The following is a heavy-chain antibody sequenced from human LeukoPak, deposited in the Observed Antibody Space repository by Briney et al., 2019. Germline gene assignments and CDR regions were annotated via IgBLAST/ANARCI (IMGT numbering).Heavy chain of an antibody. CDR3: AKDLGYSSSGYSFDY. CDR2: ISGSGGST. V-gene: IGHV3-23*01. CDR1: GFTFSSYA. D-gene: IGHD6-13*01. Sequence: GGSLRLSCAASGFTFSSYAMSWVRQAPGKGLEWVSAISGSGGSTYYADSVKGRFTISRDNSKNTLYLQMNSLRAEDTAVYYCAKDLGYSSSGYSFDYWGQGTLVTVSS. J-gene: IGHJ4*02.